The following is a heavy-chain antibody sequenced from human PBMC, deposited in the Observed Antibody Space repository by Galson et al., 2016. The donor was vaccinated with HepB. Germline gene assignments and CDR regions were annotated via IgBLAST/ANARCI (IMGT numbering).Heavy chain of an antibody. CDR2: IYHSGTT. CDR1: GGSISSSTYY. D-gene: IGHD2-8*01. J-gene: IGHJ3*01. CDR3: AGLGYCINTRFHDAFDL. Sequence: ETLSLTCTVSGGSISSSTYYWGWIRQPPGKGLEWIGSIYHSGTTYYNPSLKSRITISVDASNNHFSLELTSVTAADTAVYYCAGLGYCINTRFHDAFDLWGQGAMVTVSS. V-gene: IGHV4-39*02.